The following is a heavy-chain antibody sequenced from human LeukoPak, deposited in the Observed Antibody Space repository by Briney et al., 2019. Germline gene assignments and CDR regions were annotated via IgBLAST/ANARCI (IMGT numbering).Heavy chain of an antibody. CDR3: AKRGYCSSTSCATGYYYYYMDV. CDR1: GFTFSKFG. J-gene: IGHJ6*03. D-gene: IGHD2-2*01. V-gene: IGHV3-23*01. Sequence: GGSLRLSCAGSGFTFSKFGMIWVRQAPGRGLEWVSGISASSTNTYYSDSVKGRSTISRDNAMNTLYLEMNSLRAEDTAVYYCAKRGYCSSTSCATGYYYYYMDVWGKGTTVTVSS. CDR2: ISASSTNT.